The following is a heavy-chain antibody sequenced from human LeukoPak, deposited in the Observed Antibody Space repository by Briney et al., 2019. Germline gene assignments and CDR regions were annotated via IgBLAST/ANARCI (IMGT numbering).Heavy chain of an antibody. CDR3: ARRVGSSGSFYDSFDM. V-gene: IGHV4-39*01. J-gene: IGHJ3*02. CDR1: GGSINTRSYY. Sequence: SETLSLACTVSGGSINTRSYYWAWIRQPPGKGLEWIGNIYNSERTYYNVSLESRVTISVDTSKDQFFLKLTSVTAADTAVYYCARRVGSSGSFYDSFDMWGQGTMVTVSS. CDR2: IYNSERT. D-gene: IGHD3-22*01.